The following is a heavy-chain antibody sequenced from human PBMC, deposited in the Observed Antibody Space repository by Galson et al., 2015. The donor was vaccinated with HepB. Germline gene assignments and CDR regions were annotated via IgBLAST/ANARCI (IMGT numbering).Heavy chain of an antibody. CDR3: ARDLGFDP. J-gene: IGHJ5*02. V-gene: IGHV3-33*01. CDR2: IWYDGSIE. D-gene: IGHD3-16*01. CDR1: GFTFSSYG. Sequence: SLRLSCAASGFTFSSYGMYWVRQAPGKRLEWVAVIWYDGSIEYYRDSVRGRFTVSRDNSRNTLYLQMSSLRAEDTAVYYCARDLGFDPWGQGAQVTVSS.